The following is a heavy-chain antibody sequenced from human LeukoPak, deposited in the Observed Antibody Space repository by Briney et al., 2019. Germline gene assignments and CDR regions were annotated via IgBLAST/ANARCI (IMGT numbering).Heavy chain of an antibody. CDR2: VYYNGNT. Sequence: PSESLSLTCTVSGGSINNNAYYWSWIRQHPGKGLEWIGDVYYNGNTHNNPSLKSRLAISLDTSKNQFSLELSSVTVADTAVYYCARLSVVRGVVTWFDPWGQGTL. V-gene: IGHV4-31*03. J-gene: IGHJ5*02. CDR1: GGSINNNAYY. D-gene: IGHD3-10*01. CDR3: ARLSVVRGVVTWFDP.